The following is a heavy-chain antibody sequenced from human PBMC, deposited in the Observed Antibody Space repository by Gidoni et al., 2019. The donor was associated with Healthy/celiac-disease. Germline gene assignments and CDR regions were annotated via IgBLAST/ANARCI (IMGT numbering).Heavy chain of an antibody. J-gene: IGHJ3*02. Sequence: EVQLLESGGGLVQPGGSLRLSCAASGFTFSSYAMSWVRQAPGKGLEWVSAISGSGGSTYYADSVKGRFTISRDNSKNTLYLQMNSLRAEDTAVYYCAKEQAEAVAHGLAFDIWGQGTMVTVSS. CDR2: ISGSGGST. D-gene: IGHD6-19*01. V-gene: IGHV3-23*01. CDR1: GFTFSSYA. CDR3: AKEQAEAVAHGLAFDI.